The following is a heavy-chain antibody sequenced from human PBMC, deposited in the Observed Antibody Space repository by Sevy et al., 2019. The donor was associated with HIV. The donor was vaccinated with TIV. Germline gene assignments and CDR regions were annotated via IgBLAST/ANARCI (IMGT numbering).Heavy chain of an antibody. CDR3: ARIGMITFVGAARGAFDI. CDR2: ISSTSNTI. CDR1: GFTFSTYN. Sequence: GGSLRLSCAASGFTFSTYNMHWVRQAPGKGLEWVSYISSTSNTIYYADSVKGRFTISRDNADNSLYLQMKSLRAEDTALYYCARIGMITFVGAARGAFDIWGQGTMVTVSS. D-gene: IGHD3-16*01. J-gene: IGHJ3*02. V-gene: IGHV3-48*01.